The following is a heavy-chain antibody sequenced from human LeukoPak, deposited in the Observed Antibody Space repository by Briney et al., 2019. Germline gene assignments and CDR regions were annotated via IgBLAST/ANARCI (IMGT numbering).Heavy chain of an antibody. CDR2: IKQDGGEK. Sequence: GSLRLSCAASGFTFSSYWMSCVSQAPGKGLECLANIKQDGGEKYYVDSVKGRFTITRDNAKNSLYLQMNSLRPEDTAVYYCAGRGDGNLYYFDHWGQGTLVTASS. D-gene: IGHD5-24*01. CDR1: GFTFSSYW. CDR3: AGRGDGNLYYFDH. J-gene: IGHJ4*02. V-gene: IGHV3-7*04.